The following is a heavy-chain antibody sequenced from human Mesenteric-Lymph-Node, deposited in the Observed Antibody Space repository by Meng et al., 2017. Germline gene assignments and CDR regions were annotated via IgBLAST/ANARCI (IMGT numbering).Heavy chain of an antibody. CDR1: GFTFSSYW. D-gene: IGHD3-10*01. CDR3: ARALTYYYGSGSYNGY. Sequence: GGSLRLSCAASGFTFSSYWVSWVRQAPGKGLEWVANIKQDGSEKYYVDSVKGRFTISRDNAKNSLYLQMNSLRAEDMAVYYCARALTYYYGSGSYNGYWGQGTLVTVSS. V-gene: IGHV3-7*01. CDR2: IKQDGSEK. J-gene: IGHJ4*02.